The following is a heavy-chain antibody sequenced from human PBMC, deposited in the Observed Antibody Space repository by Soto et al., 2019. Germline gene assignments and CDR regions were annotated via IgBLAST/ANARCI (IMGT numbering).Heavy chain of an antibody. V-gene: IGHV3-33*01. D-gene: IGHD3-16*01. CDR3: ASTTGGGWLDP. J-gene: IGHJ5*02. CDR1: GFTFSSYG. CDR2: IWYDGSNK. Sequence: QVQLVESGGGVVQPGRSLRLSCAASGFTFSSYGMHWVRQAPGKGLAWVAVIWYDGSNKYYADSVKGRFTISRDNSKNTLYLQMNSLSAEDTAVYYWASTTGGGWLDPWGQGTLVTVSS.